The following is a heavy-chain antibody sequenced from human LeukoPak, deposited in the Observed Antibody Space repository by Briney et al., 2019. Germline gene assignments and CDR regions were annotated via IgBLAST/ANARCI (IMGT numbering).Heavy chain of an antibody. CDR2: IYYSGST. Sequence: SETLSLTCTVSGGSISSYYWGWIRQPPGKGLEWIGYIYYSGSTNYNPSLKSRVTISVDTSKNQFSLKLSSVTAADTAVYYCAREVDYYYGMDVWGQGTTVTVSS. J-gene: IGHJ6*02. V-gene: IGHV4-59*01. CDR1: GGSISSYY. CDR3: AREVDYYYGMDV.